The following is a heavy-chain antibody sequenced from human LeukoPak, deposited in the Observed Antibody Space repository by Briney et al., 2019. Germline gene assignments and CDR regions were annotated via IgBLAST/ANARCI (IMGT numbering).Heavy chain of an antibody. CDR2: IYHTGST. J-gene: IGHJ4*02. CDR3: ASRKLGNDY. CDR1: GGSVSDYY. V-gene: IGHV4-59*02. D-gene: IGHD7-27*01. Sequence: SETLSLTCTISGGSVSDYYWSWIRQSPGKGLEWIGYIYHTGSTSYSPSLKSRVTISADTSQNQFSLKLSSMTAADMAVYYCASRKLGNDYWGQGTLVTVSS.